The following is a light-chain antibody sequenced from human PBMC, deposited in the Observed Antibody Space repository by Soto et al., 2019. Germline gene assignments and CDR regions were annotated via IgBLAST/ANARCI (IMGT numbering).Light chain of an antibody. CDR2: AAS. CDR1: RGISSW. Sequence: DIQMTQSPSSVFASVGERVTITGRGGRGISSWLAWYQQKPGKAPKLLIYAASSLQSGVPSRFSGSGSGTDFTLTISSLQPEDFATYYCQQANSFPLTFGGGTKVEIK. J-gene: IGKJ4*01. CDR3: QQANSFPLT. V-gene: IGKV1-12*01.